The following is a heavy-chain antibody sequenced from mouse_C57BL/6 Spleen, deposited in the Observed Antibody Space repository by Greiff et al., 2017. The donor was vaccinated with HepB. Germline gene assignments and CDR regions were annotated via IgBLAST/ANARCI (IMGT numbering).Heavy chain of an antibody. J-gene: IGHJ4*01. CDR3: ARQNYYGSSYVYYYAMDY. Sequence: EVHLVESGGDLVKPGGSLKLSCAASGFTFSSYGMSWVRQTPNKRLEWVATISSGGSYTYYPDSVKGRFTISRDNAKNTLYLQMSSLKSEDTAMYYCARQNYYGSSYVYYYAMDYWGQGTSVTVSS. V-gene: IGHV5-6*01. CDR1: GFTFSSYG. D-gene: IGHD1-1*01. CDR2: ISSGGSYT.